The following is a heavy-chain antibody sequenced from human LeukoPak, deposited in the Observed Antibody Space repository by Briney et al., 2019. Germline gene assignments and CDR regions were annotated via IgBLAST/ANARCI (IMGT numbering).Heavy chain of an antibody. CDR3: ARSDGYGLVGI. V-gene: IGHV4-39*07. J-gene: IGHJ3*02. D-gene: IGHD3-10*01. CDR2: IYSSGYT. Sequence: PSETLSLTCSVHGVSISSGSNYWGSIRQPPGKTLEWLVRIYSSGYTYSNPSLHSRDIILLDTTQHHFSLPLISVPAADTAVDYCARSDGYGLVGIWGQGTMVTVSS. CDR1: GVSISSGSNY.